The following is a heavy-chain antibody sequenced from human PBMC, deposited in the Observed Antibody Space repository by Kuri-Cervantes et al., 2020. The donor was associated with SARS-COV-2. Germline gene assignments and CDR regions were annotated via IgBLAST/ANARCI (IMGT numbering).Heavy chain of an antibody. CDR2: IYHSGST. V-gene: IGHV4-38-2*01. CDR3: ARHVGYCSSTSCRQGIWFDP. CDR1: GYSISSGYY. J-gene: IGHJ5*02. Sequence: GSLRLPCAVSGYSISSGYYWGWIRQPPGKGLEWIGSIYHSGSTYYNPSLKSRVTISVDTSKNQFSLKLSSVTAADTAVYYCARHVGYCSSTSCRQGIWFDPWGQGTLVTVSS. D-gene: IGHD2-2*01.